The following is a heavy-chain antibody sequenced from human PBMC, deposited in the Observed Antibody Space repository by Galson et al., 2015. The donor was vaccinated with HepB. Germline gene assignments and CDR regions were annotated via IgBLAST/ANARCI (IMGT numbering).Heavy chain of an antibody. Sequence: SVKVSCKASGYTSGDSGIIWVRQAPGQGLEWMWWISTYNTNTTYAQKFRGKVTLTTVPSTTTAYMELRSLRSDDTAIYYCARVFGGNALDFWGQGILVTVSS. J-gene: IGHJ4*02. V-gene: IGHV1-18*01. CDR2: ISTYNTNT. CDR1: GYTSGDSG. D-gene: IGHD4-23*01. CDR3: ARVFGGNALDF.